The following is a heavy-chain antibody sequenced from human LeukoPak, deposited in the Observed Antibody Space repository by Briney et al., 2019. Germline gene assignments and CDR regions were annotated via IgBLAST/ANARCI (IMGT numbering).Heavy chain of an antibody. J-gene: IGHJ4*02. Sequence: ASVKVSCKASGYTFTAYYIHWVRQAPGQGLEWMGWINPNNGGTNYAQKFQGRVTMTRDTSVSTAYVELSSLRSDDTAVYYCARDLTFIVVVPGYWGQGALVTVSS. CDR1: GYTFTAYY. D-gene: IGHD3-22*01. CDR2: INPNNGGT. CDR3: ARDLTFIVVVPGY. V-gene: IGHV1-2*02.